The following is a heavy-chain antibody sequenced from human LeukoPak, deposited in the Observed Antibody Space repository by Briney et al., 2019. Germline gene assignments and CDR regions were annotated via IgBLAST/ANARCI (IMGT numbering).Heavy chain of an antibody. V-gene: IGHV5-51*01. CDR1: GYPFINYW. D-gene: IGHD3-16*01. CDR2: IYPGDSDT. J-gene: IGHJ4*02. CDR3: ARLGVASDY. Sequence: GESLKISCQVSGYPFINYWIGWVRQMPGKGLEWMGLIYPGDSDTRYSPSFQGQVTISADKSISTAYLQWSSLKASDTAMYYCARLGVASDYWGQGTLVTVSS.